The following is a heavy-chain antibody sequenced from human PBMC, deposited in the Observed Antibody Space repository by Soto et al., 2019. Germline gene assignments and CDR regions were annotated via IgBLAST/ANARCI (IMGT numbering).Heavy chain of an antibody. J-gene: IGHJ4*02. CDR2: IYPGDSDT. CDR3: ARGLTSVSNPYHFDY. D-gene: IGHD3-3*02. Sequence: EPLKISFKASVYRFNNFLRGCVRQRPGKGLEWMGIIYPGDSDTRYSPSFRGQVTISADRSITTAYLQWSSLQASDTAVYYCARGLTSVSNPYHFDYWGQGTLVTGSS. CDR1: VYRFNNFL. V-gene: IGHV5-51*01.